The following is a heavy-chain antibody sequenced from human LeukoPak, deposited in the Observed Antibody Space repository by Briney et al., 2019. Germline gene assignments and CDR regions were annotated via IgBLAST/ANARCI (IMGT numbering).Heavy chain of an antibody. J-gene: IGHJ4*02. V-gene: IGHV3-53*01. CDR2: FYSGGST. CDR3: ARGIGYCSSTSCYAGGY. Sequence: GGSLRLSCAASGFTVSSNYMSWVRQAPGKGLEWVSVFYSGGSTYYADSVKGRFTISRDNSKNTLYLQMNSLRAEDTAVYYCARGIGYCSSTSCYAGGYWGQGTLVTVSS. CDR1: GFTVSSNY. D-gene: IGHD2-2*01.